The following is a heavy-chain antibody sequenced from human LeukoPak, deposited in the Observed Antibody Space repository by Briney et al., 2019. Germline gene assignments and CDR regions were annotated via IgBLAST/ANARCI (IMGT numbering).Heavy chain of an antibody. V-gene: IGHV3-21*01. CDR3: ARPYYYDSSGQGDFDY. CDR1: GFTFSSYS. CDR2: ISSSSSYI. J-gene: IGHJ4*02. D-gene: IGHD3-22*01. Sequence: KAGGSLRLSCAASGFTFSSYSMNWVRQAPGKGLEWVSSISSSSSYIYYADSVKGRFTISRDNAKNSLYLQMNSLRAEDTAVYYCARPYYYDSSGQGDFDYWGQGTLVTVSS.